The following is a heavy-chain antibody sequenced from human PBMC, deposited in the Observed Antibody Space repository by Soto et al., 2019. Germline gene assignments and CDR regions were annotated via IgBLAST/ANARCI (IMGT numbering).Heavy chain of an antibody. D-gene: IGHD3-22*01. CDR1: GYTFTGYY. V-gene: IGHV1-2*02. CDR3: AREYYYDSSGYYSISWFDP. Sequence: SVKVSCKASGYTFTGYYMHWVRQAPGQGLEWMGWINPNSGGTNYAQKFQGRGTMTRDTSISTAYMELSRLRSDDTAVYYCAREYYYDSSGYYSISWFDPWGQGTRVTFSS. CDR2: INPNSGGT. J-gene: IGHJ5*02.